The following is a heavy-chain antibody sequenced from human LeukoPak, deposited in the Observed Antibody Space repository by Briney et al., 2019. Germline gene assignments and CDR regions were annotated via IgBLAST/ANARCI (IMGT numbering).Heavy chain of an antibody. CDR2: ISYDGSNK. D-gene: IGHD3-3*01. Sequence: PGGSLRLSCAASGFTVSSNYMSWVRQAPGKGLEWVAVISYDGSNKYYADSVKGRFTISRDNSKNTLYLQMNSLRAEDTAVYYCAKSGGYDFWSGYDWGQGTLVTVSS. CDR3: AKSGGYDFWSGYD. J-gene: IGHJ1*01. V-gene: IGHV3-30*18. CDR1: GFTVSSNY.